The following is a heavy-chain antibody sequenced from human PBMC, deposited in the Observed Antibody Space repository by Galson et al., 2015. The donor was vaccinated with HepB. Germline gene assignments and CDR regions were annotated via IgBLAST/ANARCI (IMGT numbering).Heavy chain of an antibody. Sequence: SLRLSCAASGFTFSSYGMHWVRQAPGKGLEWVAVIWYDGSNKYYADSVKGRFTISRDNSKNTLYLQMNSLRAEDTAVYYCARGDCSSTSCYPQGDAFEIWGQGTMVTVSS. V-gene: IGHV3-33*01. CDR1: GFTFSSYG. D-gene: IGHD2-2*01. CDR2: IWYDGSNK. CDR3: ARGDCSSTSCYPQGDAFEI. J-gene: IGHJ3*02.